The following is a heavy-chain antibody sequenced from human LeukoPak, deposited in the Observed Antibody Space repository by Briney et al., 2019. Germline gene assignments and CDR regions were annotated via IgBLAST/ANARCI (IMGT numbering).Heavy chain of an antibody. J-gene: IGHJ5*02. CDR3: AKVPRSGYSYGYLWFDP. Sequence: PGGSLRLSCAASGFTFSSYGMHWVRQAPGKGLEWVAFIRYDGSNKYYADSVKGRFTICRDNSKNTLYLQMNSLRAEDTAVYYCAKVPRSGYSYGYLWFDPWGQGTLVTVSS. V-gene: IGHV3-30*02. CDR1: GFTFSSYG. D-gene: IGHD5-18*01. CDR2: IRYDGSNK.